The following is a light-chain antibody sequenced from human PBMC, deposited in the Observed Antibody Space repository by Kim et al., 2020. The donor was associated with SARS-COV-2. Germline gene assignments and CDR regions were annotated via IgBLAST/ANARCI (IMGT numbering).Light chain of an antibody. CDR1: SLRSYY. CDR2: GKN. CDR3: NSRDSSGNHLYV. V-gene: IGLV3-19*01. J-gene: IGLJ1*01. Sequence: LGQTVRITSQGDSLRSYYAGWYQQKPGQAPVLVIYGKNNRPSGIPDRFSGSSSGNTASLTITGAQAEDEADYYCNSRDSSGNHLYVFGTGTKVTVL.